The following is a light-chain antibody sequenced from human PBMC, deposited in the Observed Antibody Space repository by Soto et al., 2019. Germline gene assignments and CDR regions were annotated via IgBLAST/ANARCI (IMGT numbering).Light chain of an antibody. J-gene: IGKJ2*01. CDR2: DAS. CDR3: QHCHDYPYI. Sequence: DIQMTQSPSALSASIGDRVTIACRASRNIGTWLAWYQQRPGNAPRLLIHDASRLESGVPSRFSGSGSGTEFTLTITSLQPDDFATYYCQHCHDYPYIFGQGTKWISN. CDR1: RNIGTW. V-gene: IGKV1-5*01.